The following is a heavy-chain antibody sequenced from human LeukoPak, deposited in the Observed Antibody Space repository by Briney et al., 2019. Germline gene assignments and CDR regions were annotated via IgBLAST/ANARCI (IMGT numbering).Heavy chain of an antibody. J-gene: IGHJ4*02. CDR2: INTNTGNP. Sequence: GASVKVSCKASGYTFTSYAMHWVRQAPGQRLEWMGWINTNTGNPTYAQGFTGRFVFSLDTSVSTAYLQISSLKAEDTAVYYCAREGGEQWLAPSPLKYYFDYWGQGTLVTVSS. V-gene: IGHV7-4-1*02. D-gene: IGHD6-19*01. CDR1: GYTFTSYA. CDR3: AREGGEQWLAPSPLKYYFDY.